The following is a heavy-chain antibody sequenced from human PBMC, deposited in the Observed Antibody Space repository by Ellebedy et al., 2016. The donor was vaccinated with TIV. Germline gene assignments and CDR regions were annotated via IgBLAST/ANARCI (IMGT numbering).Heavy chain of an antibody. Sequence: GGSLRLSXVGSGFRFSGYGMHWVRQAPGKGLEWVSFVWYDGSQTDCADSVKGRFTTSRDNSRFTLSLQMNSLRADDTAVYYCAKDNLEGHINMGRLGMDVWGQGTTVTVSS. CDR1: GFRFSGYG. V-gene: IGHV3-30*02. CDR3: AKDNLEGHINMGRLGMDV. CDR2: VWYDGSQT. J-gene: IGHJ6*02. D-gene: IGHD1-14*01.